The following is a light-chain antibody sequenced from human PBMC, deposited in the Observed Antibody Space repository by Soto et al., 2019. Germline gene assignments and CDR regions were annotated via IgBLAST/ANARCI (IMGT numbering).Light chain of an antibody. J-gene: IGKJ5*01. CDR2: GAS. CDR1: QSISTN. Sequence: EIVMTQSPATLSVSPGERVTLSCRASQSISTNLAWYQQKPGQTPSLLMYGASTRATGIPARFSGSGFGTEFTLTISSLQSEDFAVYYCKQYNTWSSITFGQGHDWKLN. CDR3: KQYNTWSSIT. V-gene: IGKV3-15*01.